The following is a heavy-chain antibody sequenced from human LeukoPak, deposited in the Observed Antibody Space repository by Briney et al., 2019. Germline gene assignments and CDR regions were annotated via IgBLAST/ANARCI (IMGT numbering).Heavy chain of an antibody. CDR2: IYYSGST. CDR3: ASGDTAMVNWFDP. J-gene: IGHJ5*02. CDR1: GGSIGSSSYY. V-gene: IGHV4-39*01. Sequence: SETLSLTCTVSGGSIGSSSYYWGWIRQPPGKGLEWIGSIYYSGSTYYNPSLKSRVTISVDTSKNQFSLKLSSVNAADTAVYYCASGDTAMVNWFDPWGQGTLVTVSS. D-gene: IGHD5-18*01.